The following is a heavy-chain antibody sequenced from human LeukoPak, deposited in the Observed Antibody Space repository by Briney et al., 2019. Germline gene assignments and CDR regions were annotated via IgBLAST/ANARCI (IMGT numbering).Heavy chain of an antibody. V-gene: IGHV3-21*05. CDR3: ARGGGGLGY. CDR2: ISSSSTYI. Sequence: GGSLRLSCAASGFTFSGYSMNWVRQAPGKGLEWVSYISSSSTYIYYADSVKGRFTISRDNAKNSLYLQMDSLRAEDTAVYYCARGGGGLGYWGQGTLVTVSS. D-gene: IGHD3-16*01. CDR1: GFTFSGYS. J-gene: IGHJ4*02.